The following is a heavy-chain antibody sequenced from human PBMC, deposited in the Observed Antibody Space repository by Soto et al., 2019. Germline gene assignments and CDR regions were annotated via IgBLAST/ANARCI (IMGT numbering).Heavy chain of an antibody. J-gene: IGHJ6*02. CDR2: ISSSGSTI. V-gene: IGHV3-48*03. CDR3: ARDHKGGYYYYGMDV. Sequence: GGSLRLSCAASGFTFSSYEMNWVRQAPGKGLEWVSYISSSGSTIYYADSVKGRFTISRDNAKNSLYLQMNSLGAEDTAVYYCARDHKGGYYYYGMDVWGQGXTVTVYS. CDR1: GFTFSSYE.